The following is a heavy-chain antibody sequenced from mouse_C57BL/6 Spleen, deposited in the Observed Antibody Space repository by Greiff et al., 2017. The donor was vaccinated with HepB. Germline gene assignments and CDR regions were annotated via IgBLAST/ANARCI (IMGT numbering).Heavy chain of an antibody. V-gene: IGHV5-4*03. CDR1: GFTFSSYA. Sequence: EVKVVESGGGLVKPGGSLKLSCAASGFTFSSYAMSWVRQTPEKRLEWVATISDGGSYTYYPDNVKGRFTISRDNAKNNLYLQMSHLKSEDTAMYYCARVNPYAMDYWGQGTSVTVSS. CDR3: ARVNPYAMDY. J-gene: IGHJ4*01. CDR2: ISDGGSYT.